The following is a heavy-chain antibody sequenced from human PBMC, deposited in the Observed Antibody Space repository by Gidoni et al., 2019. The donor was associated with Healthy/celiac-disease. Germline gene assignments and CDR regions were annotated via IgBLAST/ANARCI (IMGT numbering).Heavy chain of an antibody. CDR3: ARINQYYYEN. CDR2: INHSGST. Sequence: QVQLQQWGAGRLKTSETLSLTCAVYGGSFSGYYWSWIRQPPGKGLEWIGEINHSGSTNYNPSLKSRVTISVDTSKNQFSLKLISVTAADTAVYYCARINQYYYENWGQGTLVTVSS. CDR1: GGSFSGYY. J-gene: IGHJ4*02. V-gene: IGHV4-34*01.